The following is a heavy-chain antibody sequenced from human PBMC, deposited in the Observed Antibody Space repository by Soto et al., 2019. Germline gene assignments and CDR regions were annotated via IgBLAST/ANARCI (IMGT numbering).Heavy chain of an antibody. J-gene: IGHJ5*02. CDR1: IDSASSYC. CDR2: MYTTGTT. Sequence: ATLSLTFTVSIDSASSYCWSGVRQTAGKGLEWIGRMYTTGTTNYNPSLKSRVTMSIDTSKRQFSLKLSSVTAADTAVYYCVKENTHAMTRGWFGPWGQGTLVTVSS. V-gene: IGHV4-4*07. CDR3: VKENTHAMTRGWFGP.